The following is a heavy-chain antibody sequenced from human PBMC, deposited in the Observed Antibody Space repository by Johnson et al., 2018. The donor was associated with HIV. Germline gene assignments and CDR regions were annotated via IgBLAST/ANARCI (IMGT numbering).Heavy chain of an antibody. Sequence: QVQLVESGGGVVQPGESLTLSCAASGFMFSNYGVHLVRQAPGKGLEWVASIQNDGTNKHYADFVKGRFTISRDNSRNTVYLQMTNLRTEETAVYYCAKGEAQEGWIQLGSYAFDFWGRGTMVTVSS. CDR2: IQNDGTNK. J-gene: IGHJ3*01. D-gene: IGHD7-27*01. CDR1: GFMFSNYG. CDR3: AKGEAQEGWIQLGSYAFDF. V-gene: IGHV3-30*02.